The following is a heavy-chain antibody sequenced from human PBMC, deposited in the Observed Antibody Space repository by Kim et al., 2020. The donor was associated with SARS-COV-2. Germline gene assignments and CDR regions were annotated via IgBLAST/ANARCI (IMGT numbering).Heavy chain of an antibody. V-gene: IGHV3-23*01. D-gene: IGHD3-3*01. J-gene: IGHJ4*02. CDR1: GFTFSSYA. CDR2: ISGSGGST. Sequence: GGSLRLSCAASGFTFSSYAMSWVRQAPGKGLEWVSAISGSGGSTYYADSVKGRFTISRDNSKNTLYLQMNSLRAEDTAVYYCAKDVRYYDFWSGYYFDYRGQGTLVTVSS. CDR3: AKDVRYYDFWSGYYFDY.